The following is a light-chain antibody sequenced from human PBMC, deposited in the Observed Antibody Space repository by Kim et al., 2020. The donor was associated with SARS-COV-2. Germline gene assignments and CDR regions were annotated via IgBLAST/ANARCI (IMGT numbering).Light chain of an antibody. J-gene: IGLJ3*02. V-gene: IGLV3-19*01. CDR3: NSRDSSVSMV. CDR1: SLRTYS. CDR2: DKN. Sequence: VALGQTVRNAWQGDSLRTYSASWYQQKPGQAPILVISDKNNRPSGIPDRFSGSSSGNTASLTITGAQAEDEADYYCNSRDSSVSMVFGGGTQLTVL.